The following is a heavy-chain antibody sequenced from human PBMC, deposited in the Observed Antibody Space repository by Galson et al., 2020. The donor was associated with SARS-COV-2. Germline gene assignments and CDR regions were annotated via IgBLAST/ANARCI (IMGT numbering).Heavy chain of an antibody. CDR3: ARWGSTYYYGSGDY. CDR1: GGSISSSNW. Sequence: SETLSLTCAVSGGSISSSNWWSWVRQPPGKGLEWIGEIYHSGSTNYNPSLKSRVTISVDKSKNQFSLKLSSVTAADTAVYYCARWGSTYYYGSGDYWGQGTLVTVSS. CDR2: IYHSGST. V-gene: IGHV4-4*02. D-gene: IGHD3-10*01. J-gene: IGHJ4*02.